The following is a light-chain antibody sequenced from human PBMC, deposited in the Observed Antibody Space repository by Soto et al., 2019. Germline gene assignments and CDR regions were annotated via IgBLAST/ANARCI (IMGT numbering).Light chain of an antibody. CDR2: LGS. CDR3: MQALQTPST. Sequence: DIVMTQSPLSLPVTPGEPASISCRSSQSLLHSNGYNYLDWYLQKPGQSPQLLIYLGSNRASGVPDRVSGSGSGTDFTLKISRVEAEDVGVYYCMQALQTPSTFGGGTEVDIK. CDR1: QSLLHSNGYNY. J-gene: IGKJ4*01. V-gene: IGKV2-28*01.